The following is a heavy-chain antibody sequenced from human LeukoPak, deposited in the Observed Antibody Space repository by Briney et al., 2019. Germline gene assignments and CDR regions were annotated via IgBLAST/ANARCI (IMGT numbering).Heavy chain of an antibody. V-gene: IGHV3-7*01. CDR3: AREEYCSGGSCSSANWFDP. CDR2: IKQDGSEK. D-gene: IGHD2-15*01. Sequence: QSGGSLRLSCAASGFTFSSYWMSWVRQAPGKGLEWVANIKQDGSEKYYVDSVKGRFTISRDNAKNSLYLQMNSVRAEDTAVYYCAREEYCSGGSCSSANWFDPWGQGTLVTVSS. J-gene: IGHJ5*02. CDR1: GFTFSSYW.